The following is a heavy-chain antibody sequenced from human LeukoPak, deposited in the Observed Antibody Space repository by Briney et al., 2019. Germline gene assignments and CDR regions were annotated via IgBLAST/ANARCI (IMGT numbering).Heavy chain of an antibody. J-gene: IGHJ5*02. CDR3: ARDWTNNWFDP. CDR1: GGSFSGYY. Sequence: SETLSLTCAVYGGSFSGYYWSWIRQPPGKGLEWIGYIYYSGSTNYNPSLKSRVTISVDTSKNQFSLKLSSVTAADTAVYYCARDWTNNWFDPWGQGTLVTVSS. D-gene: IGHD2-8*01. V-gene: IGHV4-59*01. CDR2: IYYSGST.